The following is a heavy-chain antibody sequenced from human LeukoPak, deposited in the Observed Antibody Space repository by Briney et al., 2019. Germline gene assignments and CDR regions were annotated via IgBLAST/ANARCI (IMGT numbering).Heavy chain of an antibody. CDR1: GYTFTSYG. CDR3: ARDECSYCGGGEDV. J-gene: IGHJ6*02. CDR2: ISAYNGNT. D-gene: IGHD2-21*01. Sequence: ASVTVSCKASGYTFTSYGISWVRQAPGQGLEWMGWISAYNGNTNYAQKLQGRVTMTTDTSTSTAYMELRSLRSDDTAVYYCARDECSYCGGGEDVWGQGTTVTVSS. V-gene: IGHV1-18*01.